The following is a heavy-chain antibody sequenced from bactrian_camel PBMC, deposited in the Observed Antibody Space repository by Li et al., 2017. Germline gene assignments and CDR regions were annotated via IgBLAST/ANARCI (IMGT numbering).Heavy chain of an antibody. V-gene: IGHV3S53*01. J-gene: IGHJ4*01. CDR3: AASFYANARDKV. CDR2: TYGETTT. Sequence: HVQLVESGGGSVQTGGSLKLSCVYSGNTNDVCLGWFRQAPGTEREVVAETYGETTTTYADSVKGRFTISRANTPNTLYLQMNSLRPEDTAMYYCAASFYANARDKVWGQGTQVTVS. D-gene: IGHD1*01. CDR1: GNTNDVC.